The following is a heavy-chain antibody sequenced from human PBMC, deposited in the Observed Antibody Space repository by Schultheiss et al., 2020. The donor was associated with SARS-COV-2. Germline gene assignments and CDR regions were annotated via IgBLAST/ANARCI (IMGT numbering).Heavy chain of an antibody. J-gene: IGHJ4*02. CDR2: ISYDGSNK. CDR1: GFTFSSYG. Sequence: GGSLRLSCAASGFTFSSYGMHWVRQAPGKGLEWVAVISYDGSNKYYADSVMGRFTISRDNSKNTLYLQMNSLRAEDTAVYYCARGGKFYYDSSGTTDFDYWGQGTLVTVSS. D-gene: IGHD3-22*01. V-gene: IGHV3-30*03. CDR3: ARGGKFYYDSSGTTDFDY.